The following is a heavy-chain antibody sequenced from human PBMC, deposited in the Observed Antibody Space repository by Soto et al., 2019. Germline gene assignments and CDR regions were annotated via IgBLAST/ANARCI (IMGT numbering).Heavy chain of an antibody. Sequence: SQTLSLTCAISGDSVSSNSAAWNWIRQSPSRGLEWLGRTYYRSKWYNDYAVSVKSRITINPDKSKNQFSLQLNSVTPEDTAVYYCARGTPRRGYSSSSHFDYWGQGTLVTVSS. CDR2: TYYRSKWYN. J-gene: IGHJ4*02. CDR3: ARGTPRRGYSSSSHFDY. CDR1: GDSVSSNSAA. V-gene: IGHV6-1*01. D-gene: IGHD6-6*01.